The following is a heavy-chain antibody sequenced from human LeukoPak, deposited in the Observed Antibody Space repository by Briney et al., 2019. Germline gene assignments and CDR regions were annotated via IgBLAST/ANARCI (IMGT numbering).Heavy chain of an antibody. CDR3: ASEDSSGWYTGGDY. Sequence: PSATLSLTCTVSGGSISSSSYYWGWIRPPPGKGLECIGSIYYSGSTYYNPSLKRRVTISVDTSKNQFSLKLSSVTAADTAVYYCASEDSSGWYTGGDYWGQGTLVTVSS. CDR2: IYYSGST. D-gene: IGHD6-19*01. V-gene: IGHV4-39*01. CDR1: GGSISSSSYY. J-gene: IGHJ4*02.